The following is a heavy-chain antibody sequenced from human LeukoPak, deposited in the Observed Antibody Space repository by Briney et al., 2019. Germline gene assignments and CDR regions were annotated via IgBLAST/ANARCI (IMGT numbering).Heavy chain of an antibody. D-gene: IGHD1/OR15-1a*01. CDR1: GASISSSSYY. Sequence: SETLSLTCTVSGASISSSSYYWGWIRQPPGMGLEWIGSSYYSGNAYYNPSLRSRVTISVDTSKNQFSLRLTSVTAADTAVYYCARQCIAGTIDAFDIWGQGTMVTVSS. V-gene: IGHV4-39*01. CDR2: SYYSGNA. J-gene: IGHJ3*02. CDR3: ARQCIAGTIDAFDI.